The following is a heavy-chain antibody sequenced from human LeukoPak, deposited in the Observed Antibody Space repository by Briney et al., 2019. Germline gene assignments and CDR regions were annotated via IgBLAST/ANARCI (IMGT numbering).Heavy chain of an antibody. D-gene: IGHD1-26*01. CDR3: GMSGDRVPLQDDVFDV. CDR1: GYSFSSYC. CDR2: HYPGDSGP. J-gene: IGHJ3*01. Sequence: GESPKIPCKVSGYSFSSYCIGWVRQMPGKGLEWMGIHYPGDSGPTYSPSFQGQVTISVDKSISTAYLQWSSLQASDTAMYYCGMSGDRVPLQDDVFDVWGQGTMVTVST. V-gene: IGHV5-51*01.